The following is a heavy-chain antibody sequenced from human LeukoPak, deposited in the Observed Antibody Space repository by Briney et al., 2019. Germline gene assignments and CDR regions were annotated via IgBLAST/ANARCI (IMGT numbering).Heavy chain of an antibody. Sequence: PGGSLRLSCAASGFTFSSYSMNWVRQAPGKGLEWVSSISSSSSYIYYEDSVKGRFTISRDNAKNSLYLQMNSLRAEDTAVYYCARVKDRQQLVFDYWGQGTLVTVSS. J-gene: IGHJ4*02. V-gene: IGHV3-21*01. D-gene: IGHD6-13*01. CDR1: GFTFSSYS. CDR2: ISSSSSYI. CDR3: ARVKDRQQLVFDY.